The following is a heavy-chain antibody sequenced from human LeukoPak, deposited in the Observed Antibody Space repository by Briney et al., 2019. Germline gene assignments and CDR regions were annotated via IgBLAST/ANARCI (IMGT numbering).Heavy chain of an antibody. CDR1: GASVSGSPYY. Sequence: SVTLSLTCTVSGASVSGSPYYWGWIRQPPGKGLEWIGSIYSSGSTYYNASLQSRVTISIETSKNQISLRLNSVTAADTAIYYCAKSGGYGLIDYWGQGTLVTVSS. V-gene: IGHV4-39*01. J-gene: IGHJ4*02. D-gene: IGHD1-26*01. CDR3: AKSGGYGLIDY. CDR2: IYSSGST.